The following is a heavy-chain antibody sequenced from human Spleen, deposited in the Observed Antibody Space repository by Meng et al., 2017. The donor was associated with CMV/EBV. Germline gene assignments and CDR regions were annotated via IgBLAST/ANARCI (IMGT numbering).Heavy chain of an antibody. J-gene: IGHJ4*02. CDR2: ISHSGSS. CDR3: AREESGRGVIPYYFDY. D-gene: IGHD3-10*01. CDR1: GGFVSGGSFY. V-gene: IGHV4-61*01. Sequence: SETLSLTCTDSGGFVSGGSFYWSWIRQPPGKGLEWIGYISHSGSSNYNPSLKSRVTISLDTSNNQFSLRLGSVTAADTAIYYCAREESGRGVIPYYFDYWGQGTLVTVSS.